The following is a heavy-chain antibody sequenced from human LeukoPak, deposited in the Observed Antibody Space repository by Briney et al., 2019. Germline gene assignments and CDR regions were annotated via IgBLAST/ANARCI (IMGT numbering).Heavy chain of an antibody. CDR3: ARGGLRYFDWLNPFQH. V-gene: IGHV4-34*01. D-gene: IGHD3-9*01. J-gene: IGHJ1*01. Sequence: SETLSLTCAVYGGSFSGYYWSWIRQPPGKGLEWIGEINHSGSTNYNPSLKSRVTISVDTSKNQFSLKLSSVTAADTAVYYCARGGLRYFDWLNPFQHWGQGTLVTVSS. CDR1: GGSFSGYY. CDR2: INHSGST.